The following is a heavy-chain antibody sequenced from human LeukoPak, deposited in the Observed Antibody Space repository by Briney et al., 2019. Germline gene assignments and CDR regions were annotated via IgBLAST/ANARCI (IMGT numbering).Heavy chain of an antibody. CDR1: GYTFTSYG. V-gene: IGHV1-18*01. D-gene: IGHD3-16*01. Sequence: ASVKVSCKASGYTFTSYGISWVRQAPGQGLEWMGWIRAYNGNTNYAQKIQGRVTMTTDTSTSTAYMELRSLRSDDTAVYYCAREDYDKTYYYGMDVWGQGTTVTVSS. CDR2: IRAYNGNT. J-gene: IGHJ6*02. CDR3: AREDYDKTYYYGMDV.